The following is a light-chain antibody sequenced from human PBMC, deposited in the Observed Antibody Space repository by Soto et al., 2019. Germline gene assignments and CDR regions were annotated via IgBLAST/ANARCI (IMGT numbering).Light chain of an antibody. CDR3: QQYGVSPLMYT. CDR1: QSVANYY. Sequence: EIVLMQSPGTLSLSPGERATLSCRASQSVANYYLAWYQQKPGQAPRLLIYGASSRAAGVPDRFSGSGSGTDFTLTITRLEPEDFTMYYCQQYGVSPLMYTFGQGTKLGVK. J-gene: IGKJ2*01. CDR2: GAS. V-gene: IGKV3-20*01.